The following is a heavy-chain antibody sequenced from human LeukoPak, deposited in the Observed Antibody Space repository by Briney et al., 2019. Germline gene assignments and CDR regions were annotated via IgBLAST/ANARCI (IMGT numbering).Heavy chain of an antibody. D-gene: IGHD3-3*01. Sequence: SETLSLTCTVSGGSISSSSYYWGWIRQPPGKGLEWIGSIYYSGSTYYNPSLKSRVTISVDTSKNQFSLKLSSVTAADTAVYYCASLYHDFWSGYYTAFDYWGQGTLVTVSS. CDR1: GGSISSSSYY. J-gene: IGHJ4*02. V-gene: IGHV4-39*01. CDR2: IYYSGST. CDR3: ASLYHDFWSGYYTAFDY.